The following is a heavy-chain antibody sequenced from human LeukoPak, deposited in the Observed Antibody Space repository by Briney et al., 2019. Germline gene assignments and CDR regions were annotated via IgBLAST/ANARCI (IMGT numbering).Heavy chain of an antibody. CDR3: VRDDSSGYYRW. V-gene: IGHV1-18*01. CDR2: ISAYNGNT. J-gene: IGHJ4*02. D-gene: IGHD3-22*01. CDR1: GYTFTSYS. Sequence: ASVKVSCKASGYTFTSYSISWVRQAPGQGLEWMGWISAYNGNTNYAQKLQGRVTMTTDTSTSTAYMELRSLRSDDTAVYYCVRDDSSGYYRWWGQGTLVTVSS.